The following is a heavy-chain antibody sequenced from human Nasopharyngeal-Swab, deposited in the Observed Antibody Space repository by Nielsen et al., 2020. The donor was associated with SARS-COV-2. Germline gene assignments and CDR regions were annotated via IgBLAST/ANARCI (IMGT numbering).Heavy chain of an antibody. J-gene: IGHJ3*02. CDR1: GFTFSSYG. V-gene: IGHV3-33*01. CDR3: ARDQVPDAFDI. CDR2: IWYDGSNK. Sequence: GESLKISCAASGFTFSSYGMHWVRQAPGKGLEWVAVIWYDGSNKYYADSVKGRFTISRDNAKNSLYLQMNSLRAEDTAVYYCARDQVPDAFDIWGQGTMVTVSS.